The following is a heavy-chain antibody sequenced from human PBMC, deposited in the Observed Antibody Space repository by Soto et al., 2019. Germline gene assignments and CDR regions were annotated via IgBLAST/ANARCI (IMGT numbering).Heavy chain of an antibody. V-gene: IGHV2-5*02. CDR1: GFSLSTSGVG. J-gene: IGHJ5*02. CDR3: AHNLVAGTSWFDP. Sequence: QITLKESGPTLVKPTQTLTLTCTFSGFSLSTSGVGVVWIRQPPGKALEWLGIIYWDDDKRYRPSLKSRLTSPKDTPKNQVVLTTTNMDPVDTGTYYCAHNLVAGTSWFDPWGQGTLVTVSS. D-gene: IGHD6-13*01. CDR2: IYWDDDK.